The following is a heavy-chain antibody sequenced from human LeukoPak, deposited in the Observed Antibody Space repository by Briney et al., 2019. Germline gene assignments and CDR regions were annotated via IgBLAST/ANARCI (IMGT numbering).Heavy chain of an antibody. CDR2: IKEDGSEK. D-gene: IGHD3-3*01. J-gene: IGHJ4*02. CDR1: GFMFSSNW. V-gene: IGHV3-7*03. CDR3: AKDGRGEYYDFWSGYRYYFDY. Sequence: GGSLRLSCAASGFMFSSNWMDWVRQAPGKGLEWVANIKEDGSEKYYEDSVKGRFTISRDNAKNSLYLQMNSLRAEDTAVYYCAKDGRGEYYDFWSGYRYYFDYWGQGTLVTVSS.